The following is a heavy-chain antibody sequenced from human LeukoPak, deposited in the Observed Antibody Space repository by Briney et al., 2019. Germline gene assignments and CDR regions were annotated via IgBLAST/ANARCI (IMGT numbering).Heavy chain of an antibody. D-gene: IGHD3-16*01. CDR1: GDSISSGAYY. CDR2: IYYGGST. CDR3: ARAPFYTRSPLVYFDY. V-gene: IGHV4-31*03. J-gene: IGHJ4*02. Sequence: SETLSLTCTVSGDSISSGAYYWTWIRQHPGKGLEWIGYIYYGGSTYYNPSLKSRVTISVDTSNNQFSLSLRFVTAADTAVYYCARAPFYTRSPLVYFDYWGQATMAAVSS.